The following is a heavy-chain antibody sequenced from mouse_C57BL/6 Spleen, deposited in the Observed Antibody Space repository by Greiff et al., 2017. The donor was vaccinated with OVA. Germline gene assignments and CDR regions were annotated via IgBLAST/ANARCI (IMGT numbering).Heavy chain of an antibody. CDR2: IYPSDSET. Sequence: QVQLQQPGAELVRPGSSVKLSCKASGYTFTSYWMDWVKQRPGQGLEWIGNIYPSDSETHYNQKFKDKATLTVDKSSSAAYMQLSSLTSEDSAVYYCARGGTGGFDDWGQGTTLTVSS. V-gene: IGHV1-61*01. CDR1: GYTFTSYW. D-gene: IGHD3-3*01. J-gene: IGHJ2*01. CDR3: ARGGTGGFDD.